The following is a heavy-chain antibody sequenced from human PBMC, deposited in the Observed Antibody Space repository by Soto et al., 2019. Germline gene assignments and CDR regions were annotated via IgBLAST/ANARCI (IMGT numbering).Heavy chain of an antibody. CDR1: GFTFSSYS. Sequence: GGSLRLSCAASGFTFSSYSMNWVRQAPGKGLEWVSYISSSSSTIYYADSVKGRFTISRDNAKNSLYLLMNSLRDEDTAVYYCARGYDFWSRQPGMDVWGQGTTVTVS. CDR2: ISSSSSTI. J-gene: IGHJ6*02. CDR3: ARGYDFWSRQPGMDV. D-gene: IGHD3-3*01. V-gene: IGHV3-48*02.